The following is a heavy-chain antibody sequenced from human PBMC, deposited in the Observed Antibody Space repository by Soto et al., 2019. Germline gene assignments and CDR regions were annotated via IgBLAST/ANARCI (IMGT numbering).Heavy chain of an antibody. D-gene: IGHD3-22*01. Sequence: PGGSLRLSCAASGFTFSNFGMHWVRQAPGKGLEWVAHISYDGSNEHYTDAVKGRFTISRDNSKNTLYVQMNSLRAEDTAVYYCGKDTYYYDSSGYYIFDNWGQGTLVTAPQ. CDR3: GKDTYYYDSSGYYIFDN. CDR2: ISYDGSNE. CDR1: GFTFSNFG. J-gene: IGHJ4*02. V-gene: IGHV3-30*18.